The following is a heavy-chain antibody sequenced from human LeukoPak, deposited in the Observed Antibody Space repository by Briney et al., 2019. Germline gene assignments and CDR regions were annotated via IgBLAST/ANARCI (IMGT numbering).Heavy chain of an antibody. V-gene: IGHV4-31*03. CDR3: ARVIVGATTPLDPYYYYGMDV. CDR2: IYYSGST. J-gene: IGHJ6*02. D-gene: IGHD1-26*01. Sequence: SQTLSLTCTVSGGSISSGGYYWSWIRQHPGKGLEWIGYIYYSGSTYYNPSLKSRVTISVDTSKNQFSLKLSSVTAADTAVYYCARVIVGATTPLDPYYYYGMDVWGQGTTVTVSS. CDR1: GGSISSGGYY.